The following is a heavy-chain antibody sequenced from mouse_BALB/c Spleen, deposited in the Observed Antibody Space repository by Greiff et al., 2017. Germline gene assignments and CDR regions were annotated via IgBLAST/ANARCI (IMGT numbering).Heavy chain of an antibody. J-gene: IGHJ4*01. V-gene: IGHV5-15*02. Sequence: EVKLMESGGGLVQPGGSRKLSCAASGFTFSDYGMAWVRQAPGKGPEWVAFISNLAYSIYYADTVTGRFTISRENAKNTLYLEMSSLRSEDTAMYYCAMAYYRYDYAMDYWGQGTSVTVSS. D-gene: IGHD2-14*01. CDR1: GFTFSDYG. CDR3: AMAYYRYDYAMDY. CDR2: ISNLAYSI.